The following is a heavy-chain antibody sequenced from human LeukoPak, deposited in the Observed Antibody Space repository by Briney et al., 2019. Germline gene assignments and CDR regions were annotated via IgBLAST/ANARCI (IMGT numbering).Heavy chain of an antibody. V-gene: IGHV3-66*04. CDR3: ARQDYYDSSPFDP. Sequence: PGGSLRLSCAASGFTFSSYWMSWVRQAPGKGLEWVSVIYSGGSTYYADSVKGRFTISRDNSKNTLYLQMNSLRAEDTAVYYCARQDYYDSSPFDPWAREPWSPSPQ. CDR2: IYSGGST. J-gene: IGHJ5*02. D-gene: IGHD3-22*01. CDR1: GFTFSSYW.